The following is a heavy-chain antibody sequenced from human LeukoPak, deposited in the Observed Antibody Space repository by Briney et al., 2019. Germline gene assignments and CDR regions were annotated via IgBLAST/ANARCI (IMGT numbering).Heavy chain of an antibody. J-gene: IGHJ6*03. CDR3: ARGADWQLLEYYYYYLDV. D-gene: IGHD6-6*01. V-gene: IGHV1-69*06. CDR2: IIPMFGTR. Sequence: ASVKVSCKASGYTFTSYYMHWVRQAPGQGLEWMGGIIPMFGTRNYAQKLQGRVTMTADISTRTAYMELSSLRSEDTAVYYCARGADWQLLEYYYYYLDVWGKGTTVTVSS. CDR1: GYTFTSYY.